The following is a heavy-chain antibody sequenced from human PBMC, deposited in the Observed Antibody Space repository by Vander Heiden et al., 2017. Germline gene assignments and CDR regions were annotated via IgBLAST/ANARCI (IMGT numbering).Heavy chain of an antibody. Sequence: QVQLVQSGAEVKKPGASVKVSCKASGYTFTSYSMHWVRQPPGPGLEWMGIIKPSGGSTSYEQKFQGRVTMTRDTSTSTVYMELSSLRSEDTAVYYCARDPSSSWYDAFDIWGQGTMVTVSS. CDR1: GYTFTSYS. V-gene: IGHV1-46*01. CDR3: ARDPSSSWYDAFDI. CDR2: IKPSGGST. D-gene: IGHD6-13*01. J-gene: IGHJ3*02.